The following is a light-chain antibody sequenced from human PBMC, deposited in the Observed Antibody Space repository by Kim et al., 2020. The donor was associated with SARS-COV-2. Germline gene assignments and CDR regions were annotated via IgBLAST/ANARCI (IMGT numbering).Light chain of an antibody. CDR3: NSRDRSGDHQGV. J-gene: IGLJ3*02. CDR1: RLRTFY. Sequence: SSELTQDPAVSVALGQTVRITCRGDRLRTFYASWYQQKPRQAPVLVLYGENDRASGISDRFSGSISGDTASLSITGILEEDEADYYCNSRDRSGDHQGVF. V-gene: IGLV3-19*01. CDR2: GEN.